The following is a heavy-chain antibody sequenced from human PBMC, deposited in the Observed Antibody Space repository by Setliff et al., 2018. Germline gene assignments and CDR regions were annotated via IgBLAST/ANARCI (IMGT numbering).Heavy chain of an antibody. V-gene: IGHV1-18*01. CDR2: ISPYTGNT. J-gene: IGHJ4*02. CDR1: GYTFTDYG. D-gene: IGHD2-2*01. CDR3: SRLVRYCTTTSCQGASGAEF. Sequence: GASVKVSCKASGYTFTDYGISWVRQAPGQGLEWMGWISPYTGNTFYAPQFQGRVIMTTDTSTTTAYLELRSLTSDDTAVYYCSRLVRYCTTTSCQGASGAEFWGQGTLVTVSS.